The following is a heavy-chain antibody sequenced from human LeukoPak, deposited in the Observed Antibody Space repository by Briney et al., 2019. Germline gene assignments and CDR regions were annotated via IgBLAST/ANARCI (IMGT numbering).Heavy chain of an antibody. D-gene: IGHD5-18*01. CDR1: GGTLSTYG. V-gene: IGHV1-69*04. CDR3: ARASPLQLWSVYHFDY. J-gene: IGHJ4*02. Sequence: GASVKVSCKASGGTLSTYGFSWVRQAPGQGLEWMGRIIPILDFSNYAQNFQGRVTITADKVTNTVYLELSSLRSEDTAVYYCARASPLQLWSVYHFDYWGQGTLVTVSS. CDR2: IIPILDFS.